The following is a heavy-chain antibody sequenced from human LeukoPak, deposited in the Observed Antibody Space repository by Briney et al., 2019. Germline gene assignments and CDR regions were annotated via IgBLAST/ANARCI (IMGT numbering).Heavy chain of an antibody. CDR3: AELGITMIGGV. J-gene: IGHJ6*04. V-gene: IGHV3-48*04. D-gene: IGHD3-10*02. Sequence: GGSLRLSCAASGFIFSSYSMNWGRQAPGKGLEWVSFISSGGSTIYYADSVKGRFTISRDNAKNSLSLQMNSLTAEDTAVYYCAELGITMIGGVWGKGTTVTISS. CDR1: GFIFSSYS. CDR2: ISSGGSTI.